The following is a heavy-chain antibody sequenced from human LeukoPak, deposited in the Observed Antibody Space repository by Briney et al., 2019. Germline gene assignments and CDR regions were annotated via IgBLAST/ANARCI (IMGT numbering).Heavy chain of an antibody. Sequence: GGSLRLSCAASGFTFSTYAMSWVRQAPGKGLEWVSTISGSGANTYYADSVRGRFTISRDNSKNTLYLHMNSLRAEDTAVYCCAKERAGYTNPYYFDYWGQGTLVTVSS. CDR3: AKERAGYTNPYYFDY. CDR1: GFTFSTYA. V-gene: IGHV3-23*01. D-gene: IGHD3-16*02. J-gene: IGHJ4*02. CDR2: ISGSGANT.